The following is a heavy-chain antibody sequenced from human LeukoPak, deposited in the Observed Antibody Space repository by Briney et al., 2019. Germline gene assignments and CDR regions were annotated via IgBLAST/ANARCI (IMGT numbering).Heavy chain of an antibody. CDR3: SSLDPAMVGFDY. D-gene: IGHD5-18*01. CDR1: GGSFSGYY. CDR2: INHSGST. J-gene: IGHJ4*02. Sequence: PSETLSLTCAVYGGSFSGYYWSWIRQPPGKGLEWIGEINHSGSTNYSPSLKSRVTISVDTSKNHFSLKLSSVTAADKAVYYCSSLDPAMVGFDYWGQGTLVTVSS. V-gene: IGHV4-34*01.